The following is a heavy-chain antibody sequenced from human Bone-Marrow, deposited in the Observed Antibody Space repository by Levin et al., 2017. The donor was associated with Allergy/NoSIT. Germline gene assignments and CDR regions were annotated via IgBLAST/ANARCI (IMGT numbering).Heavy chain of an antibody. Sequence: SCAASGLTVSLNYMNWVRQAPGKGLEWVAVVDSGGNTYYADSVKGRFTISRDNSRNTLYLQMNSLRAEDTAVFYCARALYYYGGGDAFDVWGQGTMVTVSS. CDR3: ARALYYYGGGDAFDV. CDR1: GLTVSLNY. J-gene: IGHJ3*01. CDR2: VDSGGNT. V-gene: IGHV3-53*01. D-gene: IGHD2-21*01.